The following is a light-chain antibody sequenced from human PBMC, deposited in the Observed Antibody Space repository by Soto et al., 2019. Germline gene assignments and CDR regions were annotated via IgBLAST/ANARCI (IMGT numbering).Light chain of an antibody. CDR3: LQDYNYPRT. Sequence: AIQMTQSPSSLSASVGDRVTITCRASQDIRNDLGWYQQKPGRAPKLLIYAASPLQAGVPSRFSGSGSGTHFTLTISSLQPEDFTTYYCLQDYNYPRTFGQGTKLEIK. V-gene: IGKV1-6*01. CDR1: QDIRND. CDR2: AAS. J-gene: IGKJ2*01.